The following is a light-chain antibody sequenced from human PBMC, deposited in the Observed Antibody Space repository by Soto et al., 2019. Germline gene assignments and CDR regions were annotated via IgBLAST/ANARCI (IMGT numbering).Light chain of an antibody. J-gene: IGKJ1*01. CDR2: GTS. Sequence: DIVLTQSPGTLSVSPGERATLSCRASQTINSNYLAWYQQKPGQPPSLLIYGTSSRATGIPDRFSGSGSGTDFTLTISRLEPEDSAIYYCQQYGSWTFGQGTKEEIK. V-gene: IGKV3-20*01. CDR3: QQYGSWT. CDR1: QTINSNY.